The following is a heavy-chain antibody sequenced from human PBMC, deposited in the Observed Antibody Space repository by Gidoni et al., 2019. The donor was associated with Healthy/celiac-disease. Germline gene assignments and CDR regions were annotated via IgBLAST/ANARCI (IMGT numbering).Heavy chain of an antibody. D-gene: IGHD2-2*01. CDR2: LSWNSGSI. J-gene: IGHJ3*02. CDR1: GFTFDDYA. CDR3: ARGGLVVPAAYRTSDAFDI. Sequence: EVQRVESGGGLVQPGRSLRLSCAASGFTFDDYAMPWVRQAPGKGLKWVSVLSWNSGSIGYADSVKGRFTISRDNDKNSLYLQMNSLRAEDTALYHCARGGLVVPAAYRTSDAFDIWGQGTMVTVSS. V-gene: IGHV3-9*01.